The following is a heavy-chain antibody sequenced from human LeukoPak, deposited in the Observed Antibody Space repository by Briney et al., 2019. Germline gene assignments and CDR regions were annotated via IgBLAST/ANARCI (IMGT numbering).Heavy chain of an antibody. CDR3: ASSSSITMIVVPQAFDI. V-gene: IGHV4-59*01. CDR2: IYYSGST. CDR1: GSSISSYY. J-gene: IGHJ3*02. D-gene: IGHD3-22*01. Sequence: SETLSLTCTVSGSSISSYYWSWIRQPPGKGLEWIGYIYYSGSTNYNPSLKSRVTISVDTSKNQFSLKLSSVTAADTAVYYCASSSSITMIVVPQAFDIWGQGTMVTVSS.